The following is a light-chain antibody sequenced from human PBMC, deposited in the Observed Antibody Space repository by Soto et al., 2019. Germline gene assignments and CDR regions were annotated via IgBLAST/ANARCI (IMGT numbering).Light chain of an antibody. CDR2: DTS. CDR1: QSVRRY. Sequence: ELVLTQSTDTQALSPGYRATLSCSASQSVRRYLAWYQQKPGQAPRLLIYDTSNRATGIPARFSGSGSGTDFTLTISSLEPEDFAVYYCQQCRNWPIITFGHGTRLEIK. CDR3: QQCRNWPIIT. V-gene: IGKV3-11*01. J-gene: IGKJ5*01.